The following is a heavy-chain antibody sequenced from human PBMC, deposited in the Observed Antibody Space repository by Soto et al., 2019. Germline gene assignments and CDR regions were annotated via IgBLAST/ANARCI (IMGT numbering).Heavy chain of an antibody. CDR3: ASSGLRRPHKPYRFFGLDV. V-gene: IGHV1-69*06. CDR2: IIPLLGTV. J-gene: IGHJ6*02. CDR1: GATFTNSV. D-gene: IGHD3-10*01. Sequence: QGQLVQSGAEVKKPGSSVKVSCRASGATFTNSVITWVRKGPGQGLEVMGGIIPLLGTVDYAENFQCRVTLTAENVTNTVYVEMRILRYDDTAVDDCASSGLRRPHKPYRFFGLDVWGHGTTVSV.